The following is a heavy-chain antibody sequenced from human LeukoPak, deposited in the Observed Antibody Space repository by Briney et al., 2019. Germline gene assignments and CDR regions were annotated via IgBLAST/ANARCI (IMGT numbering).Heavy chain of an antibody. CDR2: ISGSGGST. V-gene: IGHV3-23*01. CDR1: GFTFSSYA. J-gene: IGHJ4*02. CDR3: AKDLLRYEVDY. Sequence: PGGSLRLSCAASGFTFSSYAMGSVRQAPGKGLEWVSAISGSGGSTYYADSVKGRFTISRDNSKNALYLQMNSLRAEDTAVYYCAKDLLRYEVDYWGQGTLVTVSS. D-gene: IGHD5-12*01.